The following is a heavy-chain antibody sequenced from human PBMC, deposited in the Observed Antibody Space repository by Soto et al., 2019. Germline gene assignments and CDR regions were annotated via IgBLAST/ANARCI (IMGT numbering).Heavy chain of an antibody. CDR1: GFTVSSNY. CDR3: ARDLEGAYCGGDCSLGY. D-gene: IGHD2-21*02. V-gene: IGHV3-53*02. J-gene: IGHJ4*02. CDR2: IYSGGST. Sequence: EVQLVETGGGLIQPGGSLRLSCAASGFTVSSNYMSWVRQAPGKGLEWVSVIYSGGSTYYADSVKGRFTISRDNSKNTLYLKMNSLGAEDTAVYYCARDLEGAYCGGDCSLGYWGQGTLVSVSS.